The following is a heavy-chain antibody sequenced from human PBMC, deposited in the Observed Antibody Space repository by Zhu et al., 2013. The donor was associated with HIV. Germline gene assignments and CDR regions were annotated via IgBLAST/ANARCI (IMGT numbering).Heavy chain of an antibody. V-gene: IGHV4-31*03. Sequence: QVQLQESGPGLVKPSQTLSLTCTVSGGSISSGGYYWSWIRQHPGKGLEWIGYISYGGTTYYNPSLKSRLAISLDTSKNQFSLKLTSVTAEDTAVYYCARDWGSEDAFDIWGQGTLVIVSS. J-gene: IGHJ3*02. CDR1: GGSISSGGYY. CDR3: ARDWGSEDAFDI. CDR2: ISYGGTT. D-gene: IGHD7-27*01.